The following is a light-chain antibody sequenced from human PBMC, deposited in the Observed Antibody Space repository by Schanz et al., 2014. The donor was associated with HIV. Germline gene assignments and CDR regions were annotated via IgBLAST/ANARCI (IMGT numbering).Light chain of an antibody. CDR1: QRLSSSY. CDR3: QQSGSSLRT. Sequence: EIVLTQSPGSLSLSPGGRATLSCGASQRLSSSYLAWYQQKRDQPPRLFIYATSTRAAGIPDRFSGTGSGTDFTLTITRLEPEDFAVYFCQQSGSSLRTFGQGTKVEIK. V-gene: IGKV3-20*01. J-gene: IGKJ1*01. CDR2: ATS.